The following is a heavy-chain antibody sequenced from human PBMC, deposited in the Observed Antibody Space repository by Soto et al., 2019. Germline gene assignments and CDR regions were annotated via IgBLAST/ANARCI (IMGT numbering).Heavy chain of an antibody. CDR1: GYTFTNHW. CDR2: INPSDSHT. CDR3: ARHASYYVSSGYFGTY. D-gene: IGHD3-22*01. V-gene: IGHV5-10-1*01. J-gene: IGHJ4*02. Sequence: ESLKISCHGSGYTFTNHWITWVRQMPGKGLEWMGRINPSDSHTNYSPSFEGHVTMSVDKSISTAYLQWSSLKASDTAMNYCARHASYYVSSGYFGTYWGQGTLVTVSS.